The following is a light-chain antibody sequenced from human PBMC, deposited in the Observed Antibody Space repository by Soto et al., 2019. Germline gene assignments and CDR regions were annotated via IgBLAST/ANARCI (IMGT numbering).Light chain of an antibody. CDR2: GAS. J-gene: IGKJ1*01. Sequence: EIVMTQSPATLSVSPGERATLSCRASQSVSSNLAWYQQKPGQAPRLLIYGASTRATGIPARFSGSGSGTEFTLTISSLQSEDFAVYYCQRYNNWPPGALGQGTKV. V-gene: IGKV3-15*01. CDR1: QSVSSN. CDR3: QRYNNWPPGA.